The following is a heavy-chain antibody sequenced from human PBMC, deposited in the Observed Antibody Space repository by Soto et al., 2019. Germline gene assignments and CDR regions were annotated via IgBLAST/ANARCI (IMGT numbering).Heavy chain of an antibody. CDR1: GGSISRYY. Sequence: PSETLSLTCTVSGGSISRYYWSWIRQPPGKGLEWIGYIYYSGITNYNPSLTSRVTISVDTSKNQFSLKMSSVTAADTAVYYCARSADYGDYQGRRLVVDSGMDVWGQGTTVTVSS. J-gene: IGHJ6*02. CDR3: ARSADYGDYQGRRLVVDSGMDV. CDR2: IYYSGIT. V-gene: IGHV4-59*01. D-gene: IGHD4-17*01.